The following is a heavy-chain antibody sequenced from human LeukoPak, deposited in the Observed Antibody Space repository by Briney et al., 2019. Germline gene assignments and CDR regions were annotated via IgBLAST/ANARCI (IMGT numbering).Heavy chain of an antibody. D-gene: IGHD3-10*01. CDR2: IHYSGST. J-gene: IGHJ4*02. Sequence: SETLSLSCTVSGGSLSSYYWSWIRQPPGKGLEWIGYIHYSGSTNYNPSLKSRVTISVDTSKNQFSLKLSSVTAADTAVYYCARESMVRGVTYDYWGQGTLATVSS. V-gene: IGHV4-59*01. CDR3: ARESMVRGVTYDY. CDR1: GGSLSSYY.